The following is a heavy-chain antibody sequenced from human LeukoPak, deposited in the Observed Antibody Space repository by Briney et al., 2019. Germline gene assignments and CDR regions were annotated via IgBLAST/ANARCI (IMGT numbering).Heavy chain of an antibody. J-gene: IGHJ6*02. D-gene: IGHD2-2*01. V-gene: IGHV3-30-3*01. CDR3: ARDRYCSSTSCYADYYYGMDV. Sequence: PGGSLRLSCAASGFTFSSHWMHWVRQAPGKGLEWVAVISYDGSNKYYADSVKGRFTISRDNSKNTLYLQMNSLRAEDTAVYYCARDRYCSSTSCYADYYYGMDVWGQGTTVTVSS. CDR2: ISYDGSNK. CDR1: GFTFSSHW.